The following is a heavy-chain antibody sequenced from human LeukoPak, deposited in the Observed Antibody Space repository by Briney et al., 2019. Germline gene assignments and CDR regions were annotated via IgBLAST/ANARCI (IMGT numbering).Heavy chain of an antibody. J-gene: IGHJ5*02. CDR2: IYYTGRT. CDR1: GGAISNTSYY. D-gene: IGHD6-13*01. Sequence: PSETLSLTCTVSGGAISNTSYYWVWIRQPPGKGLEWTGSIYYTGRTYYNPSLKSRVTISVDTSKNQFSLKLSSVTAADTAVYYCAQSLGSSNWIGNWFDPWGQGTLVTVSS. CDR3: AQSLGSSNWIGNWFDP. V-gene: IGHV4-39*01.